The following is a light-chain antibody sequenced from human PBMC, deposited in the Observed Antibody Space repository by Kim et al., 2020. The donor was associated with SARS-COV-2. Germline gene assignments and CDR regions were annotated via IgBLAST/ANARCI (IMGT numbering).Light chain of an antibody. V-gene: IGLV2-14*03. Sequence: QSITSSCAGTSSEIGGYNNVSWYQQYPDKAPKLLIYDVTDRPSRVSNRFSGSKSGNTASLTISGLQAEDEGYYYCSSYTSSGTLVIFGGGTKVTVL. CDR3: SSYTSSGTLVI. CDR1: SSEIGGYNN. CDR2: DVT. J-gene: IGLJ2*01.